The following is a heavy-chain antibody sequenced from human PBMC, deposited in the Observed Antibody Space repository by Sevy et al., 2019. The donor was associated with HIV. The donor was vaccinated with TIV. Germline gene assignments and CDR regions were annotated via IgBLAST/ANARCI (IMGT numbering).Heavy chain of an antibody. Sequence: SETLSLTCTVSGGSISSGAYYWSWIRQHPGTGLECIGYIYYTGSTYHNPSLRSGVTMSVDTSKNQFSLRLSSVTAAETAVYYCARNKSRREGEYWFDPWGQGTLVTVSS. CDR3: ARNKSRREGEYWFDP. D-gene: IGHD1-26*01. J-gene: IGHJ5*02. V-gene: IGHV4-31*03. CDR1: GGSISSGAYY. CDR2: IYYTGST.